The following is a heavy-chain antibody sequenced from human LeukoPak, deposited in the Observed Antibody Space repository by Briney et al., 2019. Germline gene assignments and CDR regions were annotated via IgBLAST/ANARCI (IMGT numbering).Heavy chain of an antibody. CDR1: GFTFSGYA. J-gene: IGHJ5*02. CDR3: AKDLRDSSGYPDWFDP. D-gene: IGHD3-22*01. Sequence: GGSLRPSCAASGFTFSGYAMSWVRQAPGKGLEWVSAISGSGGSTYYADSVKGRFTISRDNSKNTLYLQMNSLRAEDTAVYYCAKDLRDSSGYPDWFDPWGQGTLVTVSS. CDR2: ISGSGGST. V-gene: IGHV3-23*01.